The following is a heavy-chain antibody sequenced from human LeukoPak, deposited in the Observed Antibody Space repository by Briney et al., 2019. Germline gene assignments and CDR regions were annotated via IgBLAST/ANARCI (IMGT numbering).Heavy chain of an antibody. CDR1: GFTFSSYA. J-gene: IGHJ5*02. V-gene: IGHV3-23*01. D-gene: IGHD2-2*01. Sequence: GGSLRLSCAASGFTFSSYAMSWVRQAQGKGLEWVSAISGSGGSTYQAVVVKGPFTISREKSKIPLYLQMNSLRAEDTAVYFCAKDCETLYCSSTSCYLPGWFDPSGEGSLVTVSS. CDR3: AKDCETLYCSSTSCYLPGWFDP. CDR2: ISGSGGST.